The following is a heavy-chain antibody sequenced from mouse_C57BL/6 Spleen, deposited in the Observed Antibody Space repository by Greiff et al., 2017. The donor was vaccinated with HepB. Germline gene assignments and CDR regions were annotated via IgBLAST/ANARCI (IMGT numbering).Heavy chain of an antibody. CDR1: GFTFSSYG. V-gene: IGHV5-6*01. Sequence: EVQVVESGGDLVKPGGSLKLSCAASGFTFSSYGMSWVRQTPDKRLEWVATISSGGSYTYYPDSVKGRFTISRDNAKNTLYLQMSSLKSEDTAMYYCARGGYYEDAMDYWGQGTSVTVSS. CDR2: ISSGGSYT. CDR3: ARGGYYEDAMDY. J-gene: IGHJ4*01. D-gene: IGHD2-3*01.